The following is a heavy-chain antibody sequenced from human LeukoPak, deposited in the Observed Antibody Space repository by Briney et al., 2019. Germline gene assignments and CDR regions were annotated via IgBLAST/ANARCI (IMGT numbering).Heavy chain of an antibody. D-gene: IGHD1-7*01. Sequence: SETLSLTCAVYGGSFSGYYWSWIRQPPGKGLEWIGEINHSGSTNYNPSLKSRVTISVDKSKNQFSLKLSSVTAADTAVYYCARMELWQGGYFDYWGQGTLVTVSS. CDR2: INHSGST. V-gene: IGHV4-34*01. CDR1: GGSFSGYY. J-gene: IGHJ4*02. CDR3: ARMELWQGGYFDY.